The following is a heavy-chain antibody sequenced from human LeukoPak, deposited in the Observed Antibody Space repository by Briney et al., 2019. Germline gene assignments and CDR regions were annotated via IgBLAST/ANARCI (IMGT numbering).Heavy chain of an antibody. V-gene: IGHV1-69*05. D-gene: IGHD2-2*01. J-gene: IGHJ3*02. Sequence: SVKVSCKASGGTFSSYAISWVRQAPGQGLEWMGGIIPIFGTANYAQKFQGRVTITTDESTSTAYMELSSLRSEDTAVYYCARGGYCSSTSCYPDAFDIWGQGTMVTVSS. CDR3: ARGGYCSSTSCYPDAFDI. CDR1: GGTFSSYA. CDR2: IIPIFGTA.